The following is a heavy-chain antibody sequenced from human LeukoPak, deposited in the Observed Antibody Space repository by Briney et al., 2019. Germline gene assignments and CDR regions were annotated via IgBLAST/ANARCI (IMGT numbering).Heavy chain of an antibody. J-gene: IGHJ4*02. CDR2: IYHSGST. Sequence: PSQTLSLTCTVSGGSISSGGYYWSWLRQPPGKGLEWIGYIYHSGSTYYNPSLKSRVTISVDRSKNQFSLKLSSVTAADTAVYYCARDLSSNGYYFDYWGQGTLVTVS. CDR3: ARDLSSNGYYFDY. V-gene: IGHV4-30-2*01. CDR1: GGSISSGGYY. D-gene: IGHD4-11*01.